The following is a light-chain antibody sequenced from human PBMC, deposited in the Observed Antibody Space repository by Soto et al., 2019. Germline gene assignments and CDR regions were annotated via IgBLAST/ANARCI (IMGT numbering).Light chain of an antibody. J-gene: IGLJ2*01. CDR3: QSYDCSLGGYVV. Sequence: QSVLTQPPSVSGAPGQRVTLSCTRTSANIGAGYDVHWYQHLPGTAPKVLIYGNSNRPSGVPDRFSGSKSGTSASLALTGLRAEDEAQYYCQSYDCSLGGYVVFGGGTKLTVL. CDR1: SANIGAGYD. CDR2: GNS. V-gene: IGLV1-40*01.